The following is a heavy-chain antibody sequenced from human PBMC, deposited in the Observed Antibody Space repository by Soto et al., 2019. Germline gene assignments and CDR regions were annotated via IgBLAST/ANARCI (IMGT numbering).Heavy chain of an antibody. D-gene: IGHD7-27*01. CDR3: ARVGMQTPLYYYYGMDV. CDR1: GFTFSSYS. Sequence: PGGSLRLSCAASGFTFSSYSMNWVRQAPGKGLEWVSSISSSSSYIYYADSVKGRFTISRDNAKNSLYLQMNSLRAEDTAVYYCARVGMQTPLYYYYGMDVWGQGTTVTVSS. J-gene: IGHJ6*02. V-gene: IGHV3-21*01. CDR2: ISSSSSYI.